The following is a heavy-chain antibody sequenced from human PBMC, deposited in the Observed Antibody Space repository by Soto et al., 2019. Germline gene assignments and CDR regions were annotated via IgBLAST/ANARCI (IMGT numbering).Heavy chain of an antibody. CDR1: VYSFTSYW. D-gene: IGHD5-18*01. CDR3: ARHVNTAMVSDY. Sequence: GESLKISCKGSVYSFTSYWISWVRQMPGKGLEWMGRIDPSDSYTNYSPSFQGHVTISADKSISTAYLQWSSLKASDTAMYYCARHVNTAMVSDYWGQGTLVTVSS. CDR2: IDPSDSYT. V-gene: IGHV5-10-1*01. J-gene: IGHJ4*02.